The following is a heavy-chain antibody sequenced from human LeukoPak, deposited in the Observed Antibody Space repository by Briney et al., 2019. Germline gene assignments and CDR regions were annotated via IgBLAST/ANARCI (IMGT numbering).Heavy chain of an antibody. J-gene: IGHJ6*03. CDR2: INWNGGST. CDR3: ARDQAGRLGYYYMDV. CDR1: GFTFDDYG. Sequence: GGSLRLSCAASGFTFDDYGMSWVRQAPGKGLEWVSGINWNGGSTGYADSVKGRFTVSRDNAKNSLYLQMNSLRAEDTALYYCARDQAGRLGYYYMDVWGKGTTVTVSS. V-gene: IGHV3-20*04.